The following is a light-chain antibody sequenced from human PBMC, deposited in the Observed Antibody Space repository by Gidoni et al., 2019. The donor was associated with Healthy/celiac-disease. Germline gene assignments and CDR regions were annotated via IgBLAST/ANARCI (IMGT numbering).Light chain of an antibody. V-gene: IGLV2-11*01. J-gene: IGLJ1*01. CDR2: DVS. CDR3: CSYAGSSSV. Sequence: QSALTQPRSVSGSPGHSVTISCPGTSSDVGGYNSVSWYQQHPGKAPKLMIYDVSKRPSGVPDRFSGSKSGNTASLTISGLQAEDEADYYCCSYAGSSSVFGTGTKVTVL. CDR1: SSDVGGYNS.